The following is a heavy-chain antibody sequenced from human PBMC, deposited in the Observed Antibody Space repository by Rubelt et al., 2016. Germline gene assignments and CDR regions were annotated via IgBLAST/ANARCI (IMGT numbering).Heavy chain of an antibody. D-gene: IGHD3-16*01. CDR2: INHSGST. Sequence: QVQLQQWGAGLLKPSETLSLTRAVYGGSFSGYYWTWIRQPPGKGLEWIGEINHSGSTNYNPSLKSRVTKSIDTSKNQFSLKLSSVTAADTAVYYCARGRGRLDGDYVDYWGQGTLVTVSS. V-gene: IGHV4-34*01. J-gene: IGHJ4*02. CDR3: ARGRGRLDGDYVDY. CDR1: GGSFSGYY.